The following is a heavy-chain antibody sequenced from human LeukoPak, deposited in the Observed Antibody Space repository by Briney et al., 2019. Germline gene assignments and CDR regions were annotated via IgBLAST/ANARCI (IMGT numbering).Heavy chain of an antibody. J-gene: IGHJ3*02. D-gene: IGHD3-16*01. V-gene: IGHV4-31*11. Sequence: SETLSLTCAVSGGSISNGGYYWSWVRQHPGKGLEWIGSIFGSGSTYYNPSLKSRLTISVDTSKNLFSLKLTSVIAADTAVYYCARDFTGGTFDSWGQGTMVSVSS. CDR3: ARDFTGGTFDS. CDR2: IFGSGST. CDR1: GGSISNGGYY.